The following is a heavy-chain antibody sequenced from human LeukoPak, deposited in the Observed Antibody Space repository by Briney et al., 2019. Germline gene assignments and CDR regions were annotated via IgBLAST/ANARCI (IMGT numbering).Heavy chain of an antibody. CDR1: GYTYIASY. V-gene: IGHV1-18*01. D-gene: IGHD6-19*01. Sequence: ASVKVSCKTSGYTYIASYITSVRQAPGHGLEWMGWISAFNGNTPYAKKFQCRVTIPTDTTTRTAHMELRCLGCDDTTRYCITGGDMYSSVWYADYWGQGTLVTVSS. J-gene: IGHJ4*02. CDR2: ISAFNGNT. CDR3: TGGDMYSSVWYADY.